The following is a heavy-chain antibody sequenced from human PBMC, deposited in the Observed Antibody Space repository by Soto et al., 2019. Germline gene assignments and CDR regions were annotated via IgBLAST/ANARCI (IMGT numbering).Heavy chain of an antibody. CDR2: ISSDGSNK. J-gene: IGHJ4*02. D-gene: IGHD3-10*01. Sequence: GGSLRLSCAASGFTFSPFGMHWVRQAPGKGLEWVAVISSDGSNKYYGDSVKGRFTISRDNRKNTLYLQMNSLRAEDTAVYYCAKDWVGGSGAFDYWGQGTLVTVSS. CDR3: AKDWVGGSGAFDY. CDR1: GFTFSPFG. V-gene: IGHV3-30*18.